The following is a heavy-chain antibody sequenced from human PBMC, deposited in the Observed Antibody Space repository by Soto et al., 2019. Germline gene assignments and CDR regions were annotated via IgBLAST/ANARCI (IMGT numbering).Heavy chain of an antibody. CDR3: ARAYPGYDILTGPHQGMKV. CDR2: IYYSGST. V-gene: IGHV4-59*01. J-gene: IGHJ6*02. Sequence: KSSQTLSLTCTLSGGSISSYYWSWIRQPPGKGLEWIGYIYYSGSTNYNPSLKSRVTISVDTSKNQFSLKLSSVTAADTAVYYCARAYPGYDILTGPHQGMKVWGQGTTVTVSS. D-gene: IGHD3-9*01. CDR1: GGSISSYY.